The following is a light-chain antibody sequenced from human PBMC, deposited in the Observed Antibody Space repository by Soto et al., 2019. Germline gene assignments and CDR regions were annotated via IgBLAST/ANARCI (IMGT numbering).Light chain of an antibody. CDR3: QQYGSSPFT. V-gene: IGKV3-20*01. J-gene: IGKJ3*01. Sequence: EIVLTQSPGTLSLSPGERATLFCSTSQSISISYLAWYQQKPGQAPRLLIYGASSRATGIPDRFSGSGSGTDFTLTISRLEPEDFAVYYCQQYGSSPFTFGPGTKVDIK. CDR1: QSISISY. CDR2: GAS.